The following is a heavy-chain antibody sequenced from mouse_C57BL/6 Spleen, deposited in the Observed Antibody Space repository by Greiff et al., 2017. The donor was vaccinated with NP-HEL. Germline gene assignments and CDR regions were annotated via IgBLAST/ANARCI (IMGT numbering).Heavy chain of an antibody. CDR1: GYTFTSYW. V-gene: IGHV1-50*01. D-gene: IGHD1-1*01. CDR3: ARSPPYYGSSHWYFDV. J-gene: IGHJ1*03. CDR2: IDPSDSYT. Sequence: VQLQQPGAELVKPGASVKLSCKASGYTFTSYWMQWVKQRPGQGLEWIGEIDPSDSYTNYNQKFKGKATLTVDTSSSTAYMQLSSLTSEDSAVYYCARSPPYYGSSHWYFDVWGTGTTVTVSS.